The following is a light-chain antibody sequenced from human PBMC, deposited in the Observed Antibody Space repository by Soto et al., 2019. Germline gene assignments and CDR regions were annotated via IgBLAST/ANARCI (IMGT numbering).Light chain of an antibody. J-gene: IGKJ1*01. CDR1: QGISSW. CDR3: QHYNSYSEA. Sequence: SVGDRVTITCRASQGISSWLAWYQQKPGKAPKLLIYDASSLESGVPSRFSGSGSGTEFTLTISSLQPDDFATYYCQHYNSYSEAFGQGTKVDIK. CDR2: DAS. V-gene: IGKV1-5*01.